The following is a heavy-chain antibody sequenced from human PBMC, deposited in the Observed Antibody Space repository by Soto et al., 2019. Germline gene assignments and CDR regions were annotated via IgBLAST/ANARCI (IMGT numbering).Heavy chain of an antibody. V-gene: IGHV5-10-1*01. CDR2: IDPSDSYT. J-gene: IGHJ4*02. D-gene: IGHD6-25*01. CDR1: GYSFTSYW. Sequence: PGESLKISCKGSGYSFTSYWINWVRQMPGKGLEWMGRIDPSDSYTNYSPSFQGHVTISADKSISTASLQWSSLKASDTAMYYCAREPKRNTGFGSDPPFAYWGQGTLVPVPS. CDR3: AREPKRNTGFGSDPPFAY.